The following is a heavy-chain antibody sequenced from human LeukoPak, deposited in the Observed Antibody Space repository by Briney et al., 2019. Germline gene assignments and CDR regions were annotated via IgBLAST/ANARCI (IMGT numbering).Heavy chain of an antibody. V-gene: IGHV3-23*01. CDR2: ISGSGGST. CDR3: AKDRSAVAATSAFDS. CDR1: GFTFSSFA. J-gene: IGHJ3*02. D-gene: IGHD2-15*01. Sequence: GGSLRLSCAASGFTFSSFAMSWVRQAPGKGVEWVSTISGSGGSTYYADSVKGRFSISRDNSKNTLFLQMNSLRADDTAIYYCAKDRSAVAATSAFDSWGHGTMVTVSS.